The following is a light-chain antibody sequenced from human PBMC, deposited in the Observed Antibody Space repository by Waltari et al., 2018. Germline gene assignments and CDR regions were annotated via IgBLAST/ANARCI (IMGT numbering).Light chain of an antibody. CDR3: QSADISGTYVV. CDR1: ALPKQY. CDR2: QDT. J-gene: IGLJ2*01. V-gene: IGLV3-25*03. Sequence: YELTQPPSVSVSPGQTARITCSGDALPKQYAYWYQQKPGQAPVLVIYQDTKRPSGIPERFSGSSSGTTVTWTLSGAQAEDEAAYYCQSADISGTYVVFGGGTKVTVL.